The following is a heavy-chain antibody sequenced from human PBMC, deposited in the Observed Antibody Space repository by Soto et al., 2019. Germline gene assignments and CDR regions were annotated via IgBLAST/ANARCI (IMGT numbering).Heavy chain of an antibody. CDR1: GGTFSSYT. Sequence: GASVKVSCKASGGTFSSYTISWVRQAPGQGLEWMGRIIPILGIANYAQKFQGRVTATADKSTSTAYMELSSLRSEDTAVYYCARDRDYSNWFDPWGQGTLVTVSS. J-gene: IGHJ5*02. V-gene: IGHV1-69*04. D-gene: IGHD3-16*01. CDR3: ARDRDYSNWFDP. CDR2: IIPILGIA.